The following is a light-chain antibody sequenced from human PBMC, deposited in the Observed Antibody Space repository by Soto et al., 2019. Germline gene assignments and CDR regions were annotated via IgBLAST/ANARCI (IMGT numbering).Light chain of an antibody. CDR1: QSVGRDY. CDR2: HAS. V-gene: IGKV3-20*01. Sequence: EIVLTQSPGTLSLSPGERATLSCRASQSVGRDYLAWYQQKPGQAPRLLIYHASSRATGIPDRFNGSGSGTDLTLTIGRLEPEEFAEFYCQQYASSPLTFGGGTKVEIK. J-gene: IGKJ4*01. CDR3: QQYASSPLT.